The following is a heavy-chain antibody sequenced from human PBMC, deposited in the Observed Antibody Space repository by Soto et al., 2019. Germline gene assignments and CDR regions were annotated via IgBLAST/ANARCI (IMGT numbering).Heavy chain of an antibody. D-gene: IGHD2-15*01. CDR2: INPIFGTP. Sequence: QVQLAQSGAEVKKPGSSVKVSCKASGGTFSSYAISWVRQAPGQGLEWMGGINPIFGTPNYAQKFQGRVTITADESTSTAYLGLSSLRSDDTAVYYCAGGAQSGYCSGGSCYFDYWGQGTLVTVSS. V-gene: IGHV1-69*01. J-gene: IGHJ4*02. CDR1: GGTFSSYA. CDR3: AGGAQSGYCSGGSCYFDY.